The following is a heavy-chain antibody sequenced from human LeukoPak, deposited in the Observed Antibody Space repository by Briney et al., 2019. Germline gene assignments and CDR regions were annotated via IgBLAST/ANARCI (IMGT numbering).Heavy chain of an antibody. CDR1: GFTFSNYG. D-gene: IGHD3-22*01. CDR2: IGSDGRTD. Sequence: GGSLRLSCAASGFTFSNYGMHWVRQAPGKGLEWVAVIGSDGRTDYYADPVKGRFTISRDNAKTSLNLQMNSLRAEDTAVYYCARDRDPGYYDTNGYRRVNAFDIWGQGTMVTVSS. V-gene: IGHV3-33*08. J-gene: IGHJ3*02. CDR3: ARDRDPGYYDTNGYRRVNAFDI.